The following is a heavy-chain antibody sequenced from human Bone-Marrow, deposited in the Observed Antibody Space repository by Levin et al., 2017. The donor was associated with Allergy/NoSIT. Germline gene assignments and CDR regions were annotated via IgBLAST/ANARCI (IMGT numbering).Heavy chain of an antibody. CDR2: IYYSGST. V-gene: IGHV4-59*08. Sequence: PSETLSLTCTVSGGSISSYYWSWIRQPPGKGLEWIGYIYYSGSTNYNPSLKSRVTISVDTSKNQFSLKLSSVTAADTAVYYCARRRNYDILTGRNGYFDLWGRGTLVTVSS. J-gene: IGHJ2*01. D-gene: IGHD3-9*01. CDR1: GGSISSYY. CDR3: ARRRNYDILTGRNGYFDL.